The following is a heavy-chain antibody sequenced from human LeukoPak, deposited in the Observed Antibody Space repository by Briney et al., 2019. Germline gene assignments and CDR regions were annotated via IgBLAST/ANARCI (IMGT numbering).Heavy chain of an antibody. Sequence: EASVKVSCRASGYTFTAYYMHWVRQAPGQGLEWMGWINPSTGGTNYAQKFQGRVTMTRDTSISTGYMELTRLRSDDTAVYYCARVPVRGVRWFDPWGQGTLVTVSS. CDR1: GYTFTAYY. D-gene: IGHD1-26*01. CDR2: INPSTGGT. V-gene: IGHV1-2*02. J-gene: IGHJ5*02. CDR3: ARVPVRGVRWFDP.